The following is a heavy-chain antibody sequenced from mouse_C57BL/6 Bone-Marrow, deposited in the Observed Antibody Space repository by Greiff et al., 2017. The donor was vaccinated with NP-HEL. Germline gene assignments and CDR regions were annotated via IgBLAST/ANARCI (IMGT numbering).Heavy chain of an antibody. CDR3: ARRGGSSFDY. V-gene: IGHV5-6*01. D-gene: IGHD1-1*01. CDR1: GFTFSSYG. Sequence: EVQLQQSGGDLVKPGGSLKLSCAASGFTFSSYGMSWVRQTPDKRLEWVATISSGGSYTYYPDSVKGRFTISRDNAKNTLYLQMSSLKSEDTAMYYCARRGGSSFDYWGQGTTLTVSS. CDR2: ISSGGSYT. J-gene: IGHJ2*01.